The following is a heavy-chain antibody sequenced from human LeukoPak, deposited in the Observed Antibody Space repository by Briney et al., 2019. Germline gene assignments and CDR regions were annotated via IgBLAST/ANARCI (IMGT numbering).Heavy chain of an antibody. D-gene: IGHD4-23*01. CDR2: IYTSGST. J-gene: IGHJ6*02. V-gene: IGHV4-61*02. CDR3: AREINSLYGMDV. CDR1: GGSISSGSYY. Sequence: SETLSLTCTVSGGSISSGSYYWSWIRQPAGKGLEWIGRIYTSGSTNYNPSLKSRVTISVDTSKNQFSLKLSSVTAADTAVYYCAREINSLYGMDVWGQGTTVTVSS.